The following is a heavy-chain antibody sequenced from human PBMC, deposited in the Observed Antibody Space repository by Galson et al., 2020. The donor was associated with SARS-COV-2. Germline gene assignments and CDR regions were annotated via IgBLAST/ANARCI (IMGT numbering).Heavy chain of an antibody. D-gene: IGHD1-26*01. Sequence: GGSLRLSCAASGFTFSSYAMHWVRQAPGKGLEWVAVISYVGSNKYYPDSVKGRFTISRDNSKNTLYLQMNSLRAEDTAVYYCVGELLPFFAFDIWGQGTMVTVSS. CDR1: GFTFSSYA. V-gene: IGHV3-30*04. J-gene: IGHJ3*02. CDR2: ISYVGSNK. CDR3: VGELLPFFAFDI.